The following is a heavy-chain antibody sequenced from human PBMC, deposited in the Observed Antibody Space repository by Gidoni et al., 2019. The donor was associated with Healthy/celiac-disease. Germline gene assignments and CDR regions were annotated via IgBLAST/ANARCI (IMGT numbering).Heavy chain of an antibody. CDR2: IYYSGST. D-gene: IGHD6-13*01. CDR3: ARLGAAADAFDI. V-gene: IGHV4-39*01. J-gene: IGHJ3*02. CDR1: VGSISSSSYY. Sequence: QLQLQAPGPGLVKPSETLSLTCTVSVGSISSSSYYWGWIRQPPGKGLEWIGSIYYSGSTYYNPSLKSRVTISVDTSKNQFSLKLSSVTAADTAVYYCARLGAAADAFDIWGQGTMVTVSS.